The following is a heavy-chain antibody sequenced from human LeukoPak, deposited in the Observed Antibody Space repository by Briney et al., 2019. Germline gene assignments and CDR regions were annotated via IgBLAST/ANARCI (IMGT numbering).Heavy chain of an antibody. CDR2: IWYDGSNK. D-gene: IGHD3-16*01. CDR1: GFTFSSYG. Sequence: GGSLRLSCAASGFTFSSYGMHWVRQAPGKGLEWVAVIWYDGSNKYYADSVKGRFTTSRDNSKNTLYLQMNSLRAEDTAVYYCARDADDYVWGTITQPLYYFDYWGQGTLVTVSS. J-gene: IGHJ4*02. V-gene: IGHV3-33*01. CDR3: ARDADDYVWGTITQPLYYFDY.